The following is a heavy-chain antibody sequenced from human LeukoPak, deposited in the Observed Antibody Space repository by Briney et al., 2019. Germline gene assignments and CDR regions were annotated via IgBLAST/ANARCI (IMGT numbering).Heavy chain of an antibody. Sequence: GESLRLSCVASGFTFNNHNMDRVRQAPGKGLEWISYISTSTTTIYYANSVKGRFTISRGNAKKSLYLQMNSLRVEDTGVYYCASWGEGALDNWGQGTLVTVSS. CDR2: ISTSTTTI. J-gene: IGHJ4*02. CDR3: ASWGEGALDN. CDR1: GFTFNNHN. D-gene: IGHD1-26*01. V-gene: IGHV3-48*01.